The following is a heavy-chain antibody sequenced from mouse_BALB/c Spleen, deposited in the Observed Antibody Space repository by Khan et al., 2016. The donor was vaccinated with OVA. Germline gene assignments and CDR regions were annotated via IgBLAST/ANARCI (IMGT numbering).Heavy chain of an antibody. CDR2: IYPGDEST. CDR3: AREGLRGVAMDY. J-gene: IGHJ4*01. Sequence: QVQLQQSGPELVKPGALVKISCKASGYTFTSYDINWVMQRPGQGLEWIGWIYPGDESTKYNEKFKDKATLTADKSSSTAYMQLSSLTSDNSAVYFFAREGLRGVAMDYWGQGTSVTVSS. D-gene: IGHD2-4*01. V-gene: IGHV1S56*01. CDR1: GYTFTSYD.